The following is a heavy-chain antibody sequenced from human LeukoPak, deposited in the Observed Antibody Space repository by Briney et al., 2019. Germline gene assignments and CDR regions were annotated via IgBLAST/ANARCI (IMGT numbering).Heavy chain of an antibody. CDR3: ARAGDSSGYFDC. CDR2: INSDGSST. Sequence: GGSLRLSCAASGFTFSSYWMHWVRQVPGKGLVWVSRINSDGSSTNYADSVKGRFTISRDNAKNTLYLQMNSLRAEDTAVYYCARAGDSSGYFDCWGQRTLVTVSS. D-gene: IGHD3-22*01. CDR1: GFTFSSYW. J-gene: IGHJ4*02. V-gene: IGHV3-74*01.